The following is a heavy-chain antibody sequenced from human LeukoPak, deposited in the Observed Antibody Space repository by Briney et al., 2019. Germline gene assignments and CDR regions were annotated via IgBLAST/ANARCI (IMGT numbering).Heavy chain of an antibody. Sequence: SETLSLTCTVSGGSIGSGGYYWSWIRQPPGKGLEWIGYIYHSGSTYYNPSLKSRVTISVDTSKNQFSLKLSSVTAADTAVYYCARDHGRFGTMWAFDIWGQGTMVTVSS. CDR1: GGSIGSGGYY. CDR3: ARDHGRFGTMWAFDI. D-gene: IGHD3-16*01. V-gene: IGHV4-30-2*01. J-gene: IGHJ3*02. CDR2: IYHSGST.